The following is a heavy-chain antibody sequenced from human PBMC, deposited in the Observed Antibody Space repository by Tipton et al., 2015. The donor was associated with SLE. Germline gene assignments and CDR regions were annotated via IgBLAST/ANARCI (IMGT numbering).Heavy chain of an antibody. J-gene: IGHJ4*02. CDR2: FYTSGGT. Sequence: TLSLTCTVSGGSMSSGSYYWSWIRQPAGKGLEWIGHFYTSGGTNYNPSLESRLTISIDTSKRQVSLKLRSVTAADTAVYYCARGRDNSGWYPYYFDSWGQGTLVTVSS. V-gene: IGHV4-61*09. CDR3: ARGRDNSGWYPYYFDS. CDR1: GGSMSSGSYY. D-gene: IGHD6-19*01.